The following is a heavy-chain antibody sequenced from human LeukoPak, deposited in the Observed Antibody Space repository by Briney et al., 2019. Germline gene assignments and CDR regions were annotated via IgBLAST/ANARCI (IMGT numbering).Heavy chain of an antibody. D-gene: IGHD2-15*01. CDR1: GYSFTSYW. V-gene: IGHV5-51*01. CDR3: APHSPSLRYCSGGNCFLHY. Sequence: GESLKISCKCSGYSFTSYWIVWVRQMPGKGLEWRGIIYPSDSNTRYSPSFQSQVTISADKAISTAYLQCSSLKASDTAMYYCAPHSPSLRYCSGGNCFLHYWGQGTLVTVSS. J-gene: IGHJ4*02. CDR2: IYPSDSNT.